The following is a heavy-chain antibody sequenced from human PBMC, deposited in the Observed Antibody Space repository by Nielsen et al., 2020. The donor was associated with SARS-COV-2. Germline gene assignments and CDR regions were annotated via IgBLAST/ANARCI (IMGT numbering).Heavy chain of an antibody. CDR1: GASISNGDHY. J-gene: IGHJ4*02. CDR2: VYYSGST. D-gene: IGHD2-21*02. CDR3: ATTPSSVTAYAVGY. Sequence: SETLSLTCTVSGASISNGDHYWSWIRQTPGKGLEWIGYVYYSGSTYYNPSLKTRVTISVDTSKNQFSLKLNSVTAADTAVYYCATTPSSVTAYAVGYWGQGTPVTVSS. V-gene: IGHV4-30-4*01.